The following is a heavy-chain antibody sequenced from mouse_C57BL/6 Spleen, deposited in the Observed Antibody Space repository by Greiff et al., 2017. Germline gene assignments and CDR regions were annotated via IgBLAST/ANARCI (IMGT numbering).Heavy chain of an antibody. Sequence: QVQLQQPGAELVRPGSSVKLSCKASGYTFTSYWMHWVKQRPIQGLEWIGNINPSDSDTHYNQKFKDKATLTVDKSSSTAYMQLSSLTSEDSAVYYCARGEYSKRYFDYWGQGTTLTVSS. D-gene: IGHD2-5*01. CDR2: INPSDSDT. J-gene: IGHJ2*01. CDR1: GYTFTSYW. V-gene: IGHV1-52*01. CDR3: ARGEYSKRYFDY.